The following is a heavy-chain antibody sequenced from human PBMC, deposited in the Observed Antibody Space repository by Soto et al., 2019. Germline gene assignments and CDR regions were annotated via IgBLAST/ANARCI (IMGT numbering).Heavy chain of an antibody. Sequence: EVQLLQSGGGLVQPGESLRLSCAAYGFTFRSYALTWVRQAPGRGLEWVATIHSGGRDTYYGDSVKGRFTVSRDNSNNTVDLHMSSLRAEDTAVYYCTKGRGGSGKVPLDYWGQGTLVTVSS. J-gene: IGHJ4*02. CDR1: GFTFRSYA. CDR3: TKGRGGSGKVPLDY. CDR2: IHSGGRDT. D-gene: IGHD3-10*01. V-gene: IGHV3-23*01.